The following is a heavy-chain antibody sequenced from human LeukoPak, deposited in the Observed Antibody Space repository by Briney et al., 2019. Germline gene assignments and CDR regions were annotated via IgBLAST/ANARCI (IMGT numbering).Heavy chain of an antibody. Sequence: PGRSLRLSCAASGFTFSSYGMHWVRQAPGKGLEWVAVISYDGSNKYYADSVKGRSTISRDNSRNTLYLQMNSLRAEDTAVYYCAKDMGFLEWFDYWGQGTLVTVSS. J-gene: IGHJ4*02. CDR1: GFTFSSYG. V-gene: IGHV3-30*18. CDR2: ISYDGSNK. CDR3: AKDMGFLEWFDY. D-gene: IGHD3-3*01.